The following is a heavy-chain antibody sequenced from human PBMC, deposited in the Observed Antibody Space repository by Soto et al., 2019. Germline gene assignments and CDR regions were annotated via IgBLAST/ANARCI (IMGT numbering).Heavy chain of an antibody. V-gene: IGHV4-59*01. CDR2: IYYSGST. Sequence: SETLSLTCTVFGGSISSYYWSWIRQPPGKGLEWIGYIYYSGSTNYNPSLKSRVTISVDTSKNQFSLKLSSVTAADTAVYYCARAKGYSYGLPDYWGQGTLVTVSS. D-gene: IGHD5-18*01. CDR1: GGSISSYY. J-gene: IGHJ4*02. CDR3: ARAKGYSYGLPDY.